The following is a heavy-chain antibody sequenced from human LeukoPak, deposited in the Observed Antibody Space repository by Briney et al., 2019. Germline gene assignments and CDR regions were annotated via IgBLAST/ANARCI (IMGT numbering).Heavy chain of an antibody. Sequence: SVKVSCKASGGTFSSYAISWVRQAPGQGLEWMGGIIPIFGTANYAQKFQGRVTITADESTSTAYMELSSLRSEDTAVYYCAREPRSWNYLDYWGQGTLVTVSS. CDR1: GGTFSSYA. J-gene: IGHJ4*02. D-gene: IGHD6-13*01. CDR2: IIPIFGTA. V-gene: IGHV1-69*13. CDR3: AREPRSWNYLDY.